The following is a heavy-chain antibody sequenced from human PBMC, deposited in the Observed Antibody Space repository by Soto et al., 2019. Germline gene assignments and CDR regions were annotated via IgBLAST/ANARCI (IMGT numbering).Heavy chain of an antibody. V-gene: IGHV1-46*01. CDR1: GYTFTSYY. D-gene: IGHD3-10*01. J-gene: IGHJ6*02. CDR3: ARGPWFGDTDPYYYYGMDV. CDR2: INPSGGST. Sequence: GASVKVSCKASGYTFTSYYMHWVRQEPGQGLEWMGIINPSGGSTSYAQKFQGWVTMTRDTSISTAYMELSRLRSDDTAVYYCARGPWFGDTDPYYYYGMDVWGQGTTVTVSS.